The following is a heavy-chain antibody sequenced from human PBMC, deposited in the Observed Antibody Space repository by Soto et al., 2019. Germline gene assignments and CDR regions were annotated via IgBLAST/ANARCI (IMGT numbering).Heavy chain of an antibody. J-gene: IGHJ6*01. CDR3: AKALQRGFFYYGMDV. CDR2: ISGSGIST. Sequence: EVQLLESGGGLVQPGGSLRLSCAASGFTFNSYAISWVRQAPGKGLEWVSAISGSGISTFYADSVKGRFTISRDNSNNTLYLQMNSLRADDTAVYYCAKALQRGFFYYGMDVW. CDR1: GFTFNSYA. D-gene: IGHD3-3*01. V-gene: IGHV3-23*01.